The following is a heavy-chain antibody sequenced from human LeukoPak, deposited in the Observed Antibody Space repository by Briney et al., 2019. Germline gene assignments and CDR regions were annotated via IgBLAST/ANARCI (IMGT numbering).Heavy chain of an antibody. D-gene: IGHD2-2*01. J-gene: IGHJ4*02. CDR3: AKAHSPGYQLSQATHHKTPLAP. Sequence: GGSLRLSCAASGFTFSSYAMSWVRQAPGKGLEWVSAISGSGGSTYYADSVKGRFTISRDNSKNTLYLQMNSLRAEDTAVYYCAKAHSPGYQLSQATHHKTPLAPWGQGTLVTVSS. CDR1: GFTFSSYA. CDR2: ISGSGGST. V-gene: IGHV3-23*01.